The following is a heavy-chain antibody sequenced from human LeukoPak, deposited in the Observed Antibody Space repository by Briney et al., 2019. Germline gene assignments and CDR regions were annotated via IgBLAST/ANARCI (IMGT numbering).Heavy chain of an antibody. J-gene: IGHJ5*02. V-gene: IGHV4-59*05. CDR1: SGSFRTYY. CDR2: IYYSGST. CDR3: ATRITMGGRSLFDP. Sequence: SETLSLTCTVSSGSFRTYYWSWIRQPPGKGLEWIGGIYYSGSTYYNPSLKSRVTISVDTSKNQFSLKLSSVTAADTAVYYCATRITMGGRSLFDPWGQGTLVTVSS. D-gene: IGHD3-10*01.